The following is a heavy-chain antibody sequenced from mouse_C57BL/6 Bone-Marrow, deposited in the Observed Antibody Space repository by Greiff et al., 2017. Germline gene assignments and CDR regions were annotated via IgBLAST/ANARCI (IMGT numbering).Heavy chain of an antibody. CDR3: AREKILRRWFAY. Sequence: VQLQQSGAELARPGASVQLSCTASGYTFTSSGLRWVKQSTGQGLEWIGEIYPRSGNTYYTAKFTGKATLTADQSSTTAYMELRSLTSEDSAVYFCAREKILRRWFAYWGKGTLVTVSA. CDR2: IYPRSGNT. CDR1: GYTFTSSG. V-gene: IGHV1-81*01. J-gene: IGHJ3*01. D-gene: IGHD1-1*01.